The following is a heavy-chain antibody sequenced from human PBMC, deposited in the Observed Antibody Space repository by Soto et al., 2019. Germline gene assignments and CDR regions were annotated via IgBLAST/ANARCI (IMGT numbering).Heavy chain of an antibody. V-gene: IGHV1-58*02. CDR1: GFTFGTSG. CDR2: IVVGTGNT. D-gene: IGHD1-1*01. CDR3: AADREPTDPYNWVDP. Sequence: SVKVSCKGSGFTFGTSGIHWVRQARGHRLEWIGWIVVGTGNTNYAQRFQERVTMTRDMSTSTVYMELSSLTSEDTAIYYCAADREPTDPYNWVDPWGQGTLVTVSS. J-gene: IGHJ5*02.